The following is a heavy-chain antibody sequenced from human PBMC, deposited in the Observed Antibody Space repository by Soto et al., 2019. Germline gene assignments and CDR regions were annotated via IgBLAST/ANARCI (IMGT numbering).Heavy chain of an antibody. CDR2: ISWNSGSI. Sequence: EVQLVESGGGLVQPGRSLRLSCAASGFTFDDYAMHWVRQAPGKGLEWVSGISWNSGSIGYADSVKGRFTISRDNAKNSLYLQMNSLRAEVTALHYFAEDSTLGGWGGMDVWGQGTTVTVSS. D-gene: IGHD3-16*01. CDR3: AEDSTLGGWGGMDV. V-gene: IGHV3-9*01. J-gene: IGHJ6*02. CDR1: GFTFDDYA.